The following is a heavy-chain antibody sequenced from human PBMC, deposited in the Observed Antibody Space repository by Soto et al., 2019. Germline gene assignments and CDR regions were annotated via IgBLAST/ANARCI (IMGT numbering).Heavy chain of an antibody. V-gene: IGHV3-53*05. D-gene: IGHD1-26*01. CDR2: IFIGGTT. CDR1: GFTVSSSQ. J-gene: IGHJ4*02. Sequence: GGSLRLSCAASGFTVSSSQMTWVRQAPGKALEWVSVIFIGGTTQYAVSVKGRFTISRDNSKNTLYLQMNSLRAEDTAVYYCAKSRTSGTYYFDYWGQGTPVTVSS. CDR3: AKSRTSGTYYFDY.